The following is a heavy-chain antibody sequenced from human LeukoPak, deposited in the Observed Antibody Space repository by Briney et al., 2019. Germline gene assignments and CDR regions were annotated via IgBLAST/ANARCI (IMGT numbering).Heavy chain of an antibody. J-gene: IGHJ4*02. D-gene: IGHD2-2*01. V-gene: IGHV4-31*03. CDR3: ARVGLVVPALHD. CDR1: GGSISSGGYY. CDR2: IYYSGST. Sequence: PSETLSLTCTVSGGSISSGGYYWSWIRQHPGKGLEWIGYIYYSGSTYYNPSLKSRVTISVDTSKNQFSLKLSSVTAADTAVYYCARVGLVVPALHDWGQGTLVTVSS.